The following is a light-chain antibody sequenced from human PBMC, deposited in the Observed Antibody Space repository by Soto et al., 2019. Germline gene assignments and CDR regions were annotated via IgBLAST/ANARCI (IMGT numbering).Light chain of an antibody. CDR3: QQYYNYPLT. CDR1: QGIGND. Sequence: DIQMTQSPSSLSASVGDRVTITCRASQGIGNDLGWYQQKPGKAPKRLIYGASNLQSGVPSRFSGSEFGTEFTLTISRLQPEDSATYYCQQYYNYPLTFGGGTKVEVK. V-gene: IGKV1-17*01. CDR2: GAS. J-gene: IGKJ4*01.